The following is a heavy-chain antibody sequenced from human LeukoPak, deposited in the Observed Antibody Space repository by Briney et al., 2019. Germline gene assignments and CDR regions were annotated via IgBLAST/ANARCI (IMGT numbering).Heavy chain of an antibody. V-gene: IGHV3-74*01. J-gene: IGHJ5*02. Sequence: QPGGSLRLSCAASGFTFTTFWMNWVRQVPGKGLVWVSLINPDGSTTTYADSVKGRFTISRDNAKNTVYLQMNSLRGEDTAVYYCARDLRGSPDRWGQGTLVTVSS. D-gene: IGHD3-16*01. CDR1: GFTFTTFW. CDR2: INPDGSTT. CDR3: ARDLRGSPDR.